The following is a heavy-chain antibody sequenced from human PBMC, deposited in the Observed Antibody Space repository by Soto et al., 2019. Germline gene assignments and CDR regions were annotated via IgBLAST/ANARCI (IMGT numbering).Heavy chain of an antibody. J-gene: IGHJ6*02. CDR1: GFTFNNYG. CDR2: IWNDGSNS. D-gene: IGHD6-13*01. Sequence: QVQLVESGGGVVQPGRSLRLSCAASGFTFNNYGMHWVRQAPGKGLEWLAVIWNDGSNSSYANSVKGRFTISRDNSKNPLYLQMSSLRAEETAVYYCARRQIPPPTRGAANARGGMDVWGQGTTVTVSS. V-gene: IGHV3-33*01. CDR3: ARRQIPPPTRGAANARGGMDV.